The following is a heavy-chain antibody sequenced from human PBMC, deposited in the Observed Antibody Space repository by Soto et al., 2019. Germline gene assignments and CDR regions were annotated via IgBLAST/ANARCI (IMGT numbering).Heavy chain of an antibody. CDR1: GASLSHFF. D-gene: IGHD1-7*01. CDR3: VRIAAAGTT. V-gene: IGHV4-59*01. CDR2: SYYSGSP. Sequence: QVHLQESGPGLVKPSETLSLTCSVSGASLSHFFWHWIRQPPGKGLEWIASSYYSGSPKYNPSLQSRVTISAETSNIHFSLKMTSVTAADPAVYYCVRIAAAGTTWGQGTPVPVSS. J-gene: IGHJ4*02.